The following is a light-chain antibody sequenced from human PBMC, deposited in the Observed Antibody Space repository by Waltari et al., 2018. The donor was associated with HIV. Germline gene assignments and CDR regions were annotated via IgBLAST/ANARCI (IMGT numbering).Light chain of an antibody. CDR1: QSVSSN. V-gene: IGKV3-15*01. J-gene: IGKJ1*01. Sequence: EIVMTQSPATLSVSPGERATLTCRASQSVSSNLAWYQQNPGQAPRLLIYGASTRATGIPARFSGSGSGTEFTLTISSLQSEDFAVYYCQQYNSYPWTFGQGTKVEIK. CDR3: QQYNSYPWT. CDR2: GAS.